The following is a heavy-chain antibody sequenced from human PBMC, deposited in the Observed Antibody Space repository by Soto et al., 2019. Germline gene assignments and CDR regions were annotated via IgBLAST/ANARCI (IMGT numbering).Heavy chain of an antibody. CDR1: CGSISSYY. V-gene: IGHV4-59*12. CDR2: IYYSGST. J-gene: IGHJ5*02. Sequence: SETLSLTCTVSCGSISSYYWSWIRQPPGKGLEWIGYIYYSGSTNYNPSLKSRVTISVDTSKNQFSLNLNSVTAADTAIYYCARAPLNNAWLDPWGQGTLVTVSS. CDR3: ARAPLNNAWLDP.